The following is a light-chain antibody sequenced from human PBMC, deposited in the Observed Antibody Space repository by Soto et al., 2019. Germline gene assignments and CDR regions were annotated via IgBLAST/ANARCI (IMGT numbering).Light chain of an antibody. Sequence: VDTDSPLPVSMCRGERATLSSRASQSVSSNLAWYQQKPGQAPRLLIYGASTRATGIPARFSGSGSGTEFTLTISSRQSEDFAVYYCQQYNNWTPQTFGQGTKVDI. CDR1: QSVSSN. V-gene: IGKV3-15*01. J-gene: IGKJ1*01. CDR3: QQYNNWTPQT. CDR2: GAS.